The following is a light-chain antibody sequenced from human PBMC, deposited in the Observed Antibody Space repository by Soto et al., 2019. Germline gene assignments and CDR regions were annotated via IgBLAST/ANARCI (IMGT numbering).Light chain of an antibody. J-gene: IGLJ2*01. V-gene: IGLV2-23*01. CDR1: SSDVGSYNL. CDR3: CSYAGRKGV. CDR2: EGS. Sequence: QSALTQPASVSGSPGQSITISCTGTSSDVGSYNLVSWYQQHPGKAPKLMIYEGSKRPSGVSHRFSGSKSGNTAYLTISGLQAEDEAEYYCCSYAGRKGVFGEGTKLTVL.